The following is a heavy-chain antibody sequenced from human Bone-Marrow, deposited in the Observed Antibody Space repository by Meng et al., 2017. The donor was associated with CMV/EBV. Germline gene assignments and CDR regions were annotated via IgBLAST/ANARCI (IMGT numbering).Heavy chain of an antibody. CDR1: GFTFSSYA. CDR3: AKVLRARTPNFYYGMDV. CDR2: ISGSGSRT. J-gene: IGHJ6*01. D-gene: IGHD4-23*01. V-gene: IGHV3-23*01. Sequence: GESLKISCEASGFTFSSYAMNWVRQAPGKGLEWVSTISGSGSRTYIADSVKGRLTISRDNSKNTLYLEMNSLTAEDTAVYYCAKVLRARTPNFYYGMDVWGQGTTVTVSS.